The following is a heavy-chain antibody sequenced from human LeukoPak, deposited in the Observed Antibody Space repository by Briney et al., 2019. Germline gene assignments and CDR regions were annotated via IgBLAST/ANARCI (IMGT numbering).Heavy chain of an antibody. Sequence: SETLSLTCTVSGGSISSYYWSWIRQPAGKGLEWIGRIYTSGSTNYNPSLESRVTMSVDTSKNQFSLKLSSVTAADTAVYYCARVPAAPRAFDIWGQGTMVTVSS. V-gene: IGHV4-4*07. J-gene: IGHJ3*02. CDR3: ARVPAAPRAFDI. CDR1: GGSISSYY. D-gene: IGHD2-2*01. CDR2: IYTSGST.